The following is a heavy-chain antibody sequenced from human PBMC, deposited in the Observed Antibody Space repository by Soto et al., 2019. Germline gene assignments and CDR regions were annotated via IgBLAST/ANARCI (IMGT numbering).Heavy chain of an antibody. J-gene: IGHJ4*02. Sequence: EVQLLGSGGGLVQPGGSLRLSCTASGFTFSSYAMSWVRQAPGKGLEWVSAISGSGVSTYYADSVKGRFTISRDNSKNTLYLQMNSLRAEDTAVYYCAKEHHYSSSWSEFDYWGQGTLVTVSS. V-gene: IGHV3-23*01. CDR1: GFTFSSYA. D-gene: IGHD6-13*01. CDR2: ISGSGVST. CDR3: AKEHHYSSSWSEFDY.